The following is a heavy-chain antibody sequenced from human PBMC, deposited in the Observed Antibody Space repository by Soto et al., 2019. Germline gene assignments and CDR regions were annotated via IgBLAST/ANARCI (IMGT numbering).Heavy chain of an antibody. CDR3: ATAEGDI. CDR2: INHSGST. CDR1: CGSFIGYY. J-gene: IGHJ3*02. V-gene: IGHV4-34*01. Sequence: KPSETLSLTCAVYCGSFIGYYWSWIRQPPGKGLEWIGEINHSGSTNYNPSLKSRVTISVDTSKNQFSLKLSSVTAADTAVYYCATAEGDIWGQGTMVTVSS.